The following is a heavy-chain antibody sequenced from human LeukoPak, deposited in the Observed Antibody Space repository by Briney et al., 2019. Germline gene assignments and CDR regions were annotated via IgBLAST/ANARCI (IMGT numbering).Heavy chain of an antibody. CDR2: IYYSGST. J-gene: IGHJ3*02. CDR1: GGSISSYY. D-gene: IGHD2-8*01. V-gene: IGHV4-59*01. Sequence: SETLSLTCTVSGGSISSYYWSWIRQPPGKGLEWIGYIYYSGSTNYNPSLKSRVTISVDTSKNQFSLKLSSVTAADTAVYCCARLMTVLDAFDIWGQGTMVTVSS. CDR3: ARLMTVLDAFDI.